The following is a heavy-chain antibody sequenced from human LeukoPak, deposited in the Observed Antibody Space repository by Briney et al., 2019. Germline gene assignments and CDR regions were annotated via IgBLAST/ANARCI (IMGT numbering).Heavy chain of an antibody. CDR3: AKENHRGCSSTSCYPVWFDP. Sequence: PGGSLRLSCAASGFTFSSYAMSWVRQAPGKGLEWVSAISGSGGSTYYADSVKGRFTISRDNSKNTLYLQMNSLRAEDTAVYYCAKENHRGCSSTSCYPVWFDPWGQGTLVTASS. J-gene: IGHJ5*02. CDR1: GFTFSSYA. CDR2: ISGSGGST. D-gene: IGHD2-2*01. V-gene: IGHV3-23*01.